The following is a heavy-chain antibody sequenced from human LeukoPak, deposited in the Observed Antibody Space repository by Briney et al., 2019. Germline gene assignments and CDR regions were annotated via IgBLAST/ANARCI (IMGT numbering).Heavy chain of an antibody. J-gene: IGHJ4*02. D-gene: IGHD2-15*01. CDR1: GYTFTSYG. CDR3: ARMGGGKGNIVVVVAANDY. CDR2: ISAYNGKT. Sequence: GASVKISCKASGYTFTSYGISWVRQAPGQGLEWMGWISAYNGKTNYAQKLQGRVTMTTDTSTSTAYMELRSLRSGDTAVYYCARMGGGKGNIVVVVAANDYWGQGTLVTVSS. V-gene: IGHV1-18*01.